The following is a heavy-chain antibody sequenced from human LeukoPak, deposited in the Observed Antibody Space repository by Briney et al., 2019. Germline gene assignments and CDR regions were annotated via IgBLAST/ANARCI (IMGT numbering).Heavy chain of an antibody. CDR2: YFDTGST. D-gene: IGHD4-23*01. Sequence: PSETLSLTCNVSGASFDSHYWTWVRQTPDKRLEWIGYYFDTGSTDYNPSLKSRVTMSVDRSKNQFFLRLKSVTAADTAVYYCVRTGWKLLTSWGPGTLVTVSS. CDR1: GASFDSHY. CDR3: VRTGWKLLTS. J-gene: IGHJ4*02. V-gene: IGHV4-59*11.